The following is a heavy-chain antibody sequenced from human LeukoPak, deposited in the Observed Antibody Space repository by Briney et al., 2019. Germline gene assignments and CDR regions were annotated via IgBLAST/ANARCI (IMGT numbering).Heavy chain of an antibody. Sequence: EASVKVSCKASGYTFTAYLMHWVRQVPGQGLEYMGWINPKSGGTNYAQKFQGRVTMTRDTSISTAYMELSGLGSDDTALYYCSRAAVDDYVGVPGYWGQGTLVTVSS. D-gene: IGHD4-17*01. V-gene: IGHV1-2*02. CDR2: INPKSGGT. J-gene: IGHJ4*02. CDR3: SRAAVDDYVGVPGY. CDR1: GYTFTAYL.